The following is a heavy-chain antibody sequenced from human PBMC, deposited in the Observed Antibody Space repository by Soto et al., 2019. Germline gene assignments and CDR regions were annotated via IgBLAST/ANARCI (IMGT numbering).Heavy chain of an antibody. D-gene: IGHD1-26*01. Sequence: LGESLKISCQASGYTFSAFWITWVRQMPGKGLEWMATIDPRDSYSNYSLSFQGHVTISADKSIGSAYLHWSTLEASDTAIYYCAKEDPSGRYSLDYWGQGSQVTVSS. CDR2: IDPRDSYS. CDR1: GYTFSAFW. V-gene: IGHV5-10-1*01. CDR3: AKEDPSGRYSLDY. J-gene: IGHJ4*02.